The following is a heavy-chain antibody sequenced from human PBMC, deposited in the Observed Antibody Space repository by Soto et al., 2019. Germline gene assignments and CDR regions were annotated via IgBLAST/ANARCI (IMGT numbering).Heavy chain of an antibody. CDR1: GFTFSTYN. D-gene: IGHD5-12*01. V-gene: IGHV3-21*01. CDR2: ISSTRVYM. J-gene: IGHJ4*02. Sequence: EVQLVESGGGLVKPGGSLRLSCAASGFTFSTYNMNWVRQAPGKGLEWVASISSTRVYMYYANSLKGRFTISRANAKSSLYLQVNSLRGEDTAVYYCARGWLRDPWMYWGQGTLVTVSS. CDR3: ARGWLRDPWMY.